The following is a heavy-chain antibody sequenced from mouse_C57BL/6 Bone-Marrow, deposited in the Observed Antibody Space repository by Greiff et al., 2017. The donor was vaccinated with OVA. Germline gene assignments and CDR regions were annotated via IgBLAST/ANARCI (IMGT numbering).Heavy chain of an antibody. D-gene: IGHD2-4*01. Sequence: QVQLQQSGAELARPGASVKLSCKASGYTFTSYGISWVKQRTGQGLEWIGEIYPRSGNTYYNEKFKGKATLTADKSSSTAYMELRSLTSEDSAVYFCAREGGLRPWFAYWGQGTLVTVSA. V-gene: IGHV1-81*01. CDR1: GYTFTSYG. CDR3: AREGGLRPWFAY. J-gene: IGHJ3*01. CDR2: IYPRSGNT.